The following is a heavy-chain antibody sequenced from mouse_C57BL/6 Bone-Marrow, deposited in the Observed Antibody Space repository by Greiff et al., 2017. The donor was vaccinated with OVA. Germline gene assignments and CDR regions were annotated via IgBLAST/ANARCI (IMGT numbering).Heavy chain of an antibody. J-gene: IGHJ3*01. CDR3: ARGNWDGFAY. CDR2: IHPNSGST. CDR1: GYTFTSSC. D-gene: IGHD4-1*02. V-gene: IGHV1-64*01. Sequence: QVQLQQPGAELVKPGASVKLSCKASGYTFTSSCMHWVKQRPGQGLEWIGMIHPNSGSTNYNEKFKSKATLTVDKSSSTAYMQLSSLTSEDSAVDYCARGNWDGFAYWGQGTLVTVSA.